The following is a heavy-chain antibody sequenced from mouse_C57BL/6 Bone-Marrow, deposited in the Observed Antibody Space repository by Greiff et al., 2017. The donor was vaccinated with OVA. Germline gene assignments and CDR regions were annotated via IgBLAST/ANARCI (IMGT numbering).Heavy chain of an antibody. CDR1: GFHIKDDY. V-gene: IGHV14-4*01. CDR3: TTNYTDASSYIWFAY. CDR2: VDPENGDT. J-gene: IGHJ3*01. D-gene: IGHD1-1*01. Sequence: EVQLQQSGAELVRPGASVTLSCTASGFHIKDDYMHWVKQRPEQGLEWIGRVDPENGDTEYASKFQCKATLTVDTSSITAYLQLSSLTSKDAAVYDGTTNYTDASSYIWFAYWGQGTLGTVSA.